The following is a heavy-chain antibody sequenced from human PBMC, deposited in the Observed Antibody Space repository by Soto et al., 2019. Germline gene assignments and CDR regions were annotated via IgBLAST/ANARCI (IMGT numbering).Heavy chain of an antibody. J-gene: IGHJ3*02. Sequence: GGSLRLSCAASGFTFITYAMSWVRQAPGKGLERVSSISSSGDSTYYADSVRGRFTISRDNAKNSLYLQMNSLRAEDTAVYYCARLANRAFDIWGQGTMVTVSS. CDR3: ARLANRAFDI. D-gene: IGHD2-21*01. CDR2: ISSSGDST. CDR1: GFTFITYA. V-gene: IGHV3-23*01.